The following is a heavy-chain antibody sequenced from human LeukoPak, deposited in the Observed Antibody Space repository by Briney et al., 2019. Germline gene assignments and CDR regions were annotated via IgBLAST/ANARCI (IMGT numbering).Heavy chain of an antibody. CDR1: GDSISSSNW. V-gene: IGHV4-4*02. Sequence: SETLSLTCAVSGDSISSSNWWSWVRQPPGKGLEWIGEIYHGGSTNYNPSLKSRVTISVDTSKNQFSLKLSSVTAADTAVYYCARRHKVGAGDALDIWGQGTMVTVSS. J-gene: IGHJ3*02. CDR2: IYHGGST. D-gene: IGHD3-10*01. CDR3: ARRHKVGAGDALDI.